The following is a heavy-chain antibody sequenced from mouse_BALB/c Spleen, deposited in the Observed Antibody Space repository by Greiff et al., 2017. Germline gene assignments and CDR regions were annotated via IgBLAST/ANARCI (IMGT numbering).Heavy chain of an antibody. CDR1: GFSLTDYG. V-gene: IGHV2-6-5*01. CDR3: AKEGDDGYYAMDY. Sequence: VQGVESGPGLVAPSQSLSITCTVSGFSLTDYGVSWIRQPPGKGLEWLGVIWGGGSTYYNSALKSRLSISKDNSKSQVFLKMNSLQTDDTAMYYCAKEGDDGYYAMDYWGQGTSVTVSS. J-gene: IGHJ4*01. CDR2: IWGGGST. D-gene: IGHD2-3*01.